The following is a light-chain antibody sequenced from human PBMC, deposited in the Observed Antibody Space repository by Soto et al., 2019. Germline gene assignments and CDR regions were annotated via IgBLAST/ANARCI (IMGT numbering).Light chain of an antibody. J-gene: IGKJ4*01. Sequence: EIVLTQSPATLSLSPGERATLSCRASQSVTSHLAWYQQKPGQAPRLLIYDASNRATAIPARFSGSGSGTDFTLTISSLEHEDFGFYYRQQRSNWLTFGEGTKVEIK. CDR3: QQRSNWLT. CDR1: QSVTSH. CDR2: DAS. V-gene: IGKV3-11*01.